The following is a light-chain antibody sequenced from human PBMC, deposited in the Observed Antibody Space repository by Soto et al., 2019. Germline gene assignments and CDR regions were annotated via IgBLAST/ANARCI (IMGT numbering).Light chain of an antibody. CDR2: GAS. V-gene: IGKV3-20*01. CDR3: HQYGSSPT. J-gene: IGKJ1*01. CDR1: QSVRNDY. Sequence: EIVLTQSPGTLSLSPVERATLSCRASQSVRNDYLAWYQQKPGQAPRVFIYGASTRATGIPDRFSGSGSGADFTLTISRLEPEDFAVYYCHQYGSSPTFGQGTKVDI.